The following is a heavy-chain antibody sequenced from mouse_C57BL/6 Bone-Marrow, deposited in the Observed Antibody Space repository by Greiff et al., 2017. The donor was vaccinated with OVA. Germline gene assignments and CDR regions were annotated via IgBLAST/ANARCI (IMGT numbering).Heavy chain of an antibody. D-gene: IGHD1-1*01. CDR3: ANTYGSSYETWFAY. J-gene: IGHJ3*01. CDR1: GYAFSSSW. Sequence: QVQLKESGPELVKPGASVKISCKASGYAFSSSWMNWVKQRPGKGLEWIGRIYPGDGDTNYNGKFTGKATLTADKSSSTAYMQRSSLTSEDSAVYVCANTYGSSYETWFAYWGQGTLVTVSA. V-gene: IGHV1-82*01. CDR2: IYPGDGDT.